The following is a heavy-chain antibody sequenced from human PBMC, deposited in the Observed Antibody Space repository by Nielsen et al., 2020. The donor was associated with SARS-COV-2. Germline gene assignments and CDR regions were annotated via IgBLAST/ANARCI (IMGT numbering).Heavy chain of an antibody. CDR2: IYYSGST. J-gene: IGHJ4*02. CDR1: GGSISSGDYY. D-gene: IGHD3-9*01. CDR3: ARGGDILTGYIY. Sequence: SETLSLTSTVSGGSISSGDYYWSWIRQPPGKGLEWIGYIYYSGSTYYNPSLKSRVTISVDTSKNQFSLKLSSVTAADTAVYYCARGGDILTGYIYWGQGTLVTVSS. V-gene: IGHV4-30-4*08.